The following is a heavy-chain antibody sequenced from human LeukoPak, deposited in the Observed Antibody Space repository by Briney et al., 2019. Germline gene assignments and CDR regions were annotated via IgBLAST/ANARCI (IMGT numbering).Heavy chain of an antibody. Sequence: GGSLRLSCAASGFTFSSYAMSWVRQAPGKGLEWVSAISGSGGSTYYADTVKGRFTISRDNSKNTLYLQMNSLRAEDTAVYYCAKDRNWMNDAFDIWGQGTMVTVSS. D-gene: IGHD1-1*01. V-gene: IGHV3-23*01. CDR1: GFTFSSYA. CDR3: AKDRNWMNDAFDI. J-gene: IGHJ3*02. CDR2: ISGSGGST.